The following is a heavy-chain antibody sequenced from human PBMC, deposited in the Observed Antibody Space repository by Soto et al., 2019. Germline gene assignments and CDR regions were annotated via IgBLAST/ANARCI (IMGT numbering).Heavy chain of an antibody. V-gene: IGHV3-23*01. D-gene: IGHD6-19*01. J-gene: IGHJ4*02. CDR2: ISGSGGST. Sequence: EVQLLESGGGLVQPGGSLRLSCAASGFTFSSYAMSWVRQAPGKGLEWVSAISGSGGSTYYADSVKGRFTISRDKSKNTLYLQMNGLRAEETAVYYCARGWFAAVAGTYYFDYWGQGTLVTVSS. CDR3: ARGWFAAVAGTYYFDY. CDR1: GFTFSSYA.